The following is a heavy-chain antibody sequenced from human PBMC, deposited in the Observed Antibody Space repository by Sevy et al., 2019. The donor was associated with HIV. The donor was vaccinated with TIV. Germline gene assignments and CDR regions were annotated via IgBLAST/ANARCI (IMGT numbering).Heavy chain of an antibody. CDR2: ISRSNTYI. J-gene: IGHJ3*01. CDR1: GFIFSSYS. D-gene: IGHD4-17*01. V-gene: IGHV3-21*01. CDR3: ARDYGGLNAFDF. Sequence: GGSLRLSCAASGFIFSSYSMNWVRQAPGKGLEWVASISRSNTYIYYADSVKGRFTISRDDAKNALYLQMNSLRAEVTAVYYCARDYGGLNAFDFWGQGTMVTVSS.